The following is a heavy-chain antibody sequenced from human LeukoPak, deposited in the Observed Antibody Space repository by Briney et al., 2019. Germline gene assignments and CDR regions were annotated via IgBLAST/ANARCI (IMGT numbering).Heavy chain of an antibody. Sequence: SETLSLTCAVYGGSFSGYYWSWIRQPPGKGLEWIGEINHSGSTNYNPSLKSRVTISVDTSKNQFSLKLSSVTAADTAVYYCAINSSSWAYWGQGTLVTVSS. CDR2: INHSGST. CDR3: AINSSSWAY. CDR1: GGSFSGYY. J-gene: IGHJ4*02. D-gene: IGHD6-6*01. V-gene: IGHV4-34*01.